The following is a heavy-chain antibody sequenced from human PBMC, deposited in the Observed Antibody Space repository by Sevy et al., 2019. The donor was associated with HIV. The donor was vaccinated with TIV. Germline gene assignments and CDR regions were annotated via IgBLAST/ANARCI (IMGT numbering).Heavy chain of an antibody. Sequence: ASVKVSCKASGYTFTSYDINWVRQATGQGLEWMGWMNPNSGNTGYAQTFQGRVTMTRNTSISTAYLELMSLRSEDTAVYYCARAPHYFVSSGYGGWFDPWGQGTMVTVSS. D-gene: IGHD3-22*01. CDR3: ARAPHYFVSSGYGGWFDP. V-gene: IGHV1-8*01. J-gene: IGHJ5*02. CDR2: MNPNSGNT. CDR1: GYTFTSYD.